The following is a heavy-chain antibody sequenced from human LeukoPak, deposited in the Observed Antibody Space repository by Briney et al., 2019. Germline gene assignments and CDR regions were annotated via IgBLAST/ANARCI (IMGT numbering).Heavy chain of an antibody. CDR3: ARGGDSAEEIVVVPASDGYFDL. D-gene: IGHD2-2*01. CDR1: GGSISSGGYY. J-gene: IGHJ2*01. CDR2: IYYSGST. Sequence: SQTLSLTCTVSGGSISSGGYYWTWIRQRPGKGLEWIGYIYYSGSTYYNPSLKSRVTISVDTSKNQFSLKLSSVTAADTAVYYCARGGDSAEEIVVVPASDGYFDLWGRGTLVTVSS. V-gene: IGHV4-30-4*08.